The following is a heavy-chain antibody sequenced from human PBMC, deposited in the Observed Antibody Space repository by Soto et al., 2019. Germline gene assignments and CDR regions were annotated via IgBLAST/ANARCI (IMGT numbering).Heavy chain of an antibody. CDR3: ARDINDFWSGYLY. V-gene: IGHV3-33*01. CDR1: GFSFSSYA. J-gene: IGHJ4*02. D-gene: IGHD3-3*01. Sequence: GGSLRLSCAASGFSFSSYAMHWVRQAPGKGLEWVAALWYDGSNQNYAESVKGRFTISRDNSKSTVYLQMNSLKAEDTAVYYCARDINDFWSGYLYWGQGTLVTVSS. CDR2: LWYDGSNQ.